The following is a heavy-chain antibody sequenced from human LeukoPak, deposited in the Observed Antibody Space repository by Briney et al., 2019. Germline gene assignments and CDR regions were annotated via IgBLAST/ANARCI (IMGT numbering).Heavy chain of an antibody. J-gene: IGHJ5*02. Sequence: SETLSLTCTVSGGSISSGGYYWSWIRQHPGKGLEWIGYIYYSGSTYYNPSLKSRVTISVDTSKNQFSLKLSSVTAADTAVYYCAGRSRGDMYNWNYSGGWFDPWGQGTLVTVSS. CDR3: AGRSRGDMYNWNYSGGWFDP. V-gene: IGHV4-31*03. D-gene: IGHD1-7*01. CDR1: GGSISSGGYY. CDR2: IYYSGST.